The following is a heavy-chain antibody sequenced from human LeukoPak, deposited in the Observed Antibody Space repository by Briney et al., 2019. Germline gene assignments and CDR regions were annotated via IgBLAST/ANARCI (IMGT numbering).Heavy chain of an antibody. J-gene: IGHJ4*01. D-gene: IGHD4-17*01. Sequence: ASVKVSCKASGYTFTSYGISWVRQAPGQGLEWMGWISAYNGNTNYAQKFQGRVTMTRDTSISTAYMELSRLRSDDTAVYYCARDYGDPTGVDYWGQGTLVTVSS. V-gene: IGHV1-18*01. CDR3: ARDYGDPTGVDY. CDR1: GYTFTSYG. CDR2: ISAYNGNT.